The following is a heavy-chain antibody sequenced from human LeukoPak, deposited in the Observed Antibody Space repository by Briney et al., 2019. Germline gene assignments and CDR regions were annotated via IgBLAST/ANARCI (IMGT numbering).Heavy chain of an antibody. CDR2: IYYSGST. Sequence: SETLSLTCTVSGGSISSSSYYWGWIRQPPGKGLEWIGSIYYSGSTYYNPSLKSRVTISVDTSKNQFSLKLSSVTAADTAVYYCARGPRGHYGSGSYRDWFDPWGQGTLVTVSS. V-gene: IGHV4-39*01. CDR1: GGSISSSSYY. D-gene: IGHD3-10*01. J-gene: IGHJ5*02. CDR3: ARGPRGHYGSGSYRDWFDP.